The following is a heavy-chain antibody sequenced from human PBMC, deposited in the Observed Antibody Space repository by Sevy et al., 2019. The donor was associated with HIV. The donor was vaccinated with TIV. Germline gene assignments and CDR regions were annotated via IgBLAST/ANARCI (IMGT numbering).Heavy chain of an antibody. D-gene: IGHD1-26*01. J-gene: IGHJ5*02. CDR2: IKSRHDGGTI. V-gene: IGHV3-15*01. CDR3: TKGIVGATWDWYDP. CDR1: GFIFNEAW. Sequence: GGSLRLSCAASGFIFNEAWMSWVRQAPGKGLEWVGRIKSRHDGGTIDYAAPVKGRFTISRDDSADMLYLQMDRLTSEDTAVYYCTKGIVGATWDWYDPWGQGTLVTVSS.